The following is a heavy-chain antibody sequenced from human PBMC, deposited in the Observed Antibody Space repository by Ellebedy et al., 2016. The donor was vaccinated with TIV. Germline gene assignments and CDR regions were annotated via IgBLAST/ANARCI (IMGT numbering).Heavy chain of an antibody. Sequence: GGSLRLXXKGFGYIFTRHWIGWVRQRPGKGLEWMGIIHPGDSDTRSSPSFEGRVTISADKSISTAYLQWSSLRASDTAIYYCARLDYSESFDYYYGMDVWGQGTTVTVS. CDR3: ARLDYSESFDYYYGMDV. V-gene: IGHV5-51*01. CDR2: IHPGDSDT. CDR1: GYIFTRHW. D-gene: IGHD4-11*01. J-gene: IGHJ6*02.